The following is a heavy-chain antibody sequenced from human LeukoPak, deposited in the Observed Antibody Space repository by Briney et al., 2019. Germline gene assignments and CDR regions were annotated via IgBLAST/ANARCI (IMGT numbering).Heavy chain of an antibody. V-gene: IGHV3-21*01. CDR1: GFTFSSYS. Sequence: PRGSLRLSCAASGFTFSSYSMNWVRQAPGKGLEWVSSISSSSSYIYYADSVKGRFTISRDNAKNSLYLQMNSLRAEDTAVYYCARVFGTDEYCSSTSCYLENYYYYYMDVWGKGTTVTVS. D-gene: IGHD2-2*01. CDR2: ISSSSSYI. J-gene: IGHJ6*03. CDR3: ARVFGTDEYCSSTSCYLENYYYYYMDV.